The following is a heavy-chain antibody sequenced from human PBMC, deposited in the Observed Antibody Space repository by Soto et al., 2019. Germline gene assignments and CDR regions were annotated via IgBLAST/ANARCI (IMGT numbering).Heavy chain of an antibody. CDR1: GFTFSSYG. D-gene: IGHD1-26*01. Sequence: QVQLVESGGGVVQPGRSLRLSCAASGFTFSSYGLHWVRQAPGKGLEWVAVISYDGSNKHYADSVKGRFTISRDNSKKTVYLQMNSLRAEDTAVYYCAKDEQSYYVTYYFDYWGQGTLVTVSA. J-gene: IGHJ4*02. V-gene: IGHV3-30*18. CDR2: ISYDGSNK. CDR3: AKDEQSYYVTYYFDY.